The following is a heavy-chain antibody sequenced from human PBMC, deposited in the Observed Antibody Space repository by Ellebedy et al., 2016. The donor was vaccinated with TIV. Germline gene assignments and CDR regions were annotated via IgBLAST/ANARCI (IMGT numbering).Heavy chain of an antibody. J-gene: IGHJ4*02. CDR2: INHSGTT. D-gene: IGHD3-10*01. CDR1: GGSFDPSY. V-gene: IGHV4-34*01. CDR3: VGGSYYDY. Sequence: MPSETLSLTCAVYGGSFDPSYWSWIRQPPGKGLEWIGEINHSGTTTYSPSLRSRATISLDTSKNELSLEVTSVTAADTAMYYCVGGSYYDYWGQGTLVSVSS.